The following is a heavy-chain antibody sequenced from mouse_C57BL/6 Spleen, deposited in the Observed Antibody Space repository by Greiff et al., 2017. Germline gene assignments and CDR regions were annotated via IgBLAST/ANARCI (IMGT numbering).Heavy chain of an antibody. J-gene: IGHJ2*01. D-gene: IGHD1-1*01. Sequence: VQLQQSGPELVKPGASVKISCKASGYSFTGYYMNWVKQSPEKSLEWIGEINPSTGGTTYNQKFKAKATLTVDKSSSTAYMQLKRLTSEDSAVYYCARWSPDYYGSSYDYWGQGTTLTVSS. CDR1: GYSFTGYY. V-gene: IGHV1-42*01. CDR2: INPSTGGT. CDR3: ARWSPDYYGSSYDY.